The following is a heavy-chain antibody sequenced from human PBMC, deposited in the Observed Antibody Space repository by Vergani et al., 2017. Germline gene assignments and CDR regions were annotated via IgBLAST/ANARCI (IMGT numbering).Heavy chain of an antibody. CDR1: GRSIRSTFYY. V-gene: IGHV4-39*01. CDR2: IYYSGST. J-gene: IGHJ6*03. CDR3: ARHKEQLVPGNYYYYYYMDV. Sequence: QLQLQESDPGLVKPSETLSLTCTVSGRSIRSTFYYWGWIRQPPGKGLEWIGTIYYSGSTYYNPSLKSRVTISVATSKNQFSLKLNSVTAADTAVYYCARHKEQLVPGNYYYYYYMDVWGKGTTVTVSS. D-gene: IGHD6-13*01.